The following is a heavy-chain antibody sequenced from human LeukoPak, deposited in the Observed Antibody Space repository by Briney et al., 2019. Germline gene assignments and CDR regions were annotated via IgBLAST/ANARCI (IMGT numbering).Heavy chain of an antibody. V-gene: IGHV3-48*03. CDR1: GFIFSNYE. D-gene: IGHD3-3*01. CDR2: ITGSGSTM. Sequence: GRSLRLSCAASGFIFSNYEMNWVRQAPGKGLEWLSFITGSGSTMYYADSVRGRFTISRDNAKNSLYLQMNSLRAEDTAVYHCVSSRILDFDYWGQGTLVTVSS. J-gene: IGHJ4*02. CDR3: VSSRILDFDY.